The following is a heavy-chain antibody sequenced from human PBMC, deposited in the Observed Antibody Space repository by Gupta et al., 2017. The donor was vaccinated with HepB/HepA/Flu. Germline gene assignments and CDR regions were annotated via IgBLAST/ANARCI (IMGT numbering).Heavy chain of an antibody. CDR3: ARADGSGPLGPGDY. CDR1: GYTFHIYG. J-gene: IGHJ4*02. Sequence: QVQLVQSGAEVKKPGASVTVSCKASGYTFHIYGIRWVRQAPGQGLEWMGWISAYNGNTNYAQKLQGRVTMTTDTSTSTAYMELRSLRSDDTAVYYWARADGSGPLGPGDYWGQGTLVPVSS. CDR2: ISAYNGNT. D-gene: IGHD3-10*01. V-gene: IGHV1-18*01.